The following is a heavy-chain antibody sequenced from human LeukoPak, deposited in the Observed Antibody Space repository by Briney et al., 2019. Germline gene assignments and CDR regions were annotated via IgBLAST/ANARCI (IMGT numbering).Heavy chain of an antibody. J-gene: IGHJ5*02. CDR1: GYTFSSHG. V-gene: IGHV1-18*01. CDR2: ISVYNHKA. D-gene: IGHD2-15*01. CDR3: ARSYVVAATFSYWFDP. Sequence: GASVKVSCKASGYTFSSHGVTWLRQAPGQGLEWMGWISVYNHKANYAQNLQGRVTMTADTSTNTAYMELSSLRSEDTAVYYCARSYVVAATFSYWFDPWGQGTLVTVSS.